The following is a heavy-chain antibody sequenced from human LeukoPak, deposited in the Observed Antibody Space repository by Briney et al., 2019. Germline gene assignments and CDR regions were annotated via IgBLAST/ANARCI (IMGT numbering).Heavy chain of an antibody. Sequence: SETLSLTCTVSGGSLEGLYWSWIRQSPEKGLEWIGNVFHTGVTSYNFSLKSRVTISVDTSRNQFSLTMTSMTAADTAIYYCTRGGGSGYYFGIPRYYFDAWGQGVLVTVSS. J-gene: IGHJ4*02. CDR2: VFHTGVT. CDR3: TRGGGSGYYFGIPRYYFDA. D-gene: IGHD3-22*01. V-gene: IGHV4-59*11. CDR1: GGSLEGLY.